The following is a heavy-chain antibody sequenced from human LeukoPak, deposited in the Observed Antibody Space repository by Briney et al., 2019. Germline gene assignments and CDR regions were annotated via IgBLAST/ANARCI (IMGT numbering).Heavy chain of an antibody. J-gene: IGHJ6*03. V-gene: IGHV3-23*01. D-gene: IGHD5-18*01. CDR1: GFTFSSYG. CDR3: ARGMIQLWLYYYYYYMDV. CDR2: ISGSGGST. Sequence: GGTLRLSCAASGFTFSSYGMSWVRQAPGKGLEWVSAISGSGGSTYYADSVKGRFTISRDNSKSTLYIQMNSLRAEDTAVYYCARGMIQLWLYYYYYYMDVWGKGTTVTVSS.